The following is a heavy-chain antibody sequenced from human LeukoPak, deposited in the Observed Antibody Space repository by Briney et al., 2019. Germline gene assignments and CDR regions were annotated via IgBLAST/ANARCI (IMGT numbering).Heavy chain of an antibody. CDR2: ISSSAGST. D-gene: IGHD5-18*01. Sequence: QPGGSLRLSCAASGFPFSSYAMSWVRQAPGKGPEWVSVISSSAGSTYYADSVKGRFTISRDNSKNTLYLQMNSLRAEDTAVYYCAKGSGRGYSYGLEYWGQGTLVTVSS. CDR3: AKGSGRGYSYGLEY. V-gene: IGHV3-23*01. CDR1: GFPFSSYA. J-gene: IGHJ4*02.